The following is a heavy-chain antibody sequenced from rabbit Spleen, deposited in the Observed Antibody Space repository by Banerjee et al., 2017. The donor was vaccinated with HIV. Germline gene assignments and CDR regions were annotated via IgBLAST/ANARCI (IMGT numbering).Heavy chain of an antibody. CDR1: GFDFSNYG. V-gene: IGHV1S47*01. Sequence: QEQLEDSGGDLVKPEGSLTLTCKASGFDFSNYGVSWVRQAPGKGLEWIGYIEPIFGNTYYANWVNGRFTISSHNAQNTLYLQLRSLTAADTATYFCVRDQAGDADYGPYYLNLWGPGTLVTVS. CDR3: VRDQAGDADYGPYYLNL. CDR2: IEPIFGNT. J-gene: IGHJ4*01. D-gene: IGHD2-1*01.